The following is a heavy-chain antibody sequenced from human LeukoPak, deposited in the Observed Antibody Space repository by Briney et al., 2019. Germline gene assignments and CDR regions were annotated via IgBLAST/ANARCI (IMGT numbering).Heavy chain of an antibody. CDR3: ARDPSPSDYVWGSYRLY. V-gene: IGHV3-30-3*01. D-gene: IGHD3-16*02. J-gene: IGHJ4*02. Sequence: GGSLRLSCAASGFTFSSNAMHWVRQAPGKGLEWVAVISYDGSNKYYADSVKGRFTISRDNSKNTLYLQMNSLRAEDTAVYYCARDPSPSDYVWGSYRLYWGQGTLVTVSS. CDR1: GFTFSSNA. CDR2: ISYDGSNK.